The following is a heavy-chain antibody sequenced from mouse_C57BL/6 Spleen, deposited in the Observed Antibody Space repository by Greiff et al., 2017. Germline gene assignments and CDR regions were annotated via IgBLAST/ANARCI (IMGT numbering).Heavy chain of an antibody. CDR1: GYSFTGYY. Sequence: EVQLQQSGPELVKPGASVKISCKASGYSFTGYYMNWVKQSPEQSLEWIGEINPSTGGTTYNQKFKAKATLTVDKSSSTAYMQLKSLTSEDSAVYYCARRVRAMDYWGQGTSVTVSS. CDR2: INPSTGGT. D-gene: IGHD2-1*01. J-gene: IGHJ4*01. V-gene: IGHV1-42*01. CDR3: ARRVRAMDY.